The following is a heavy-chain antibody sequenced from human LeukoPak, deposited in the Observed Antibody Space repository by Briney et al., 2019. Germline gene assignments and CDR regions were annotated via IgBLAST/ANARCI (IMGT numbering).Heavy chain of an antibody. CDR3: ARDRGWXXELNYGMXV. D-gene: IGHD3-10*01. J-gene: IGHJ6*02. Sequence: SETLSLTCTVSGGSISSYYWSWIRQPPGKGLEWIGYIYYSGSTNYNPSLKSRVTISVDTSKNQFSLKLSSVTAADTAVYYCARDRGWXXELNYGMXVWGQGTTVTVS. V-gene: IGHV4-59*01. CDR2: IYYSGST. CDR1: GGSISSYY.